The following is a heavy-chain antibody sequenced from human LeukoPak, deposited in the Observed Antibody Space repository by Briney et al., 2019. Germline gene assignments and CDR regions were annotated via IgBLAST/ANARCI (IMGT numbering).Heavy chain of an antibody. CDR3: SRDKTVDSETYLLDY. CDR2: INANNGDT. CDR1: GYTFTSYY. V-gene: IGHV1-2*06. Sequence: ASVKVSCKASGYTFTSYYIHWVRQAPGQGLEWMGRINANNGDTKYAQRFQGRVTITRDTSISAAYMEMNWLRSDDTAVYYCSRDKTVDSETYLLDYWGQGTLVTVSS. J-gene: IGHJ4*02. D-gene: IGHD1-26*01.